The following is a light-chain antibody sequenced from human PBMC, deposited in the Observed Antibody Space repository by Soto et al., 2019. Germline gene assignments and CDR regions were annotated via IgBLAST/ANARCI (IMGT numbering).Light chain of an antibody. Sequence: DIQMTQSPSSMSASIGDRVTITCRASQGISSWLAWYQQKPGKAPKLLLYAASTLQSGVPSRFSGSGSGTDFPLTIRGLQPEDCATYYCQQANAFPLTFGGGTKVEIK. J-gene: IGKJ4*01. CDR3: QQANAFPLT. CDR1: QGISSW. CDR2: AAS. V-gene: IGKV1D-12*01.